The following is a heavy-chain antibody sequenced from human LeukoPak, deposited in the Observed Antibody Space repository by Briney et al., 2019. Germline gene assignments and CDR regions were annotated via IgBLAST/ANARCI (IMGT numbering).Heavy chain of an antibody. J-gene: IGHJ4*02. CDR2: ISSSSSTI. Sequence: TGGSLRLSCAASGFTFSSYSMNWVRQAPGKGLEWVSYISSSSSTIYYADSVKGRFTISRDNAKNSLYLQMNSLRAEDTAVYYCARADYGSGSYSFDYSGQGTLVTVSS. CDR1: GFTFSSYS. D-gene: IGHD3-10*01. CDR3: ARADYGSGSYSFDY. V-gene: IGHV3-48*01.